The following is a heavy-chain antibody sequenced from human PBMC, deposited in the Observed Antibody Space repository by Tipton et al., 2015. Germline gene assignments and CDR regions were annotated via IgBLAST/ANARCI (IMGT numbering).Heavy chain of an antibody. Sequence: TLSLTCTVSGTSLSGFYWTWIRQPPGKGLEWIGYIRYSGGTNYKPSLRGRVSISLDMSKNQFSLKLRSVTAADTAMYFCARENAYSYGMVVWGQGTTVTVSS. CDR1: GTSLSGFY. CDR3: ARENAYSYGMVV. D-gene: IGHD1-1*01. V-gene: IGHV4-59*01. J-gene: IGHJ6*02. CDR2: IRYSGGT.